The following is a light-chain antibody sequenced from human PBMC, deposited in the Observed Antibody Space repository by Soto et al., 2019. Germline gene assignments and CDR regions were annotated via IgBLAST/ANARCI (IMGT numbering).Light chain of an antibody. CDR1: QSITTW. CDR3: RQYNSYTWT. CDR2: DAS. V-gene: IGKV1-5*01. J-gene: IGKJ1*01. Sequence: DIQMTQSPSTVSAYVGDSVTITCRASQSITTWLAWYQQKPGKAPKLLIYDASSLESGVPSRFSGSGSGTESTLTISSLQPDDFASYSCRQYNSYTWTFGQGTKVDIK.